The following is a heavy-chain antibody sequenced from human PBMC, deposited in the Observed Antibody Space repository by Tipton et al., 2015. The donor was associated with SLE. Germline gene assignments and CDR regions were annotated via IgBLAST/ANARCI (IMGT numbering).Heavy chain of an antibody. D-gene: IGHD3-10*01. J-gene: IGHJ3*02. Sequence: QLVQSGAEVKKPGASVKVSCKASGYSFTSYGIRWVRQAPGQGLEWMVWISDYNGNTNYAQKLQGRVTMTTDTSTSPAYMELRRVRSDDTAVYYCARNLGPHSGMLYEIDIWGQGKMVTVYS. CDR1: GYSFTSYG. CDR2: ISDYNGNT. CDR3: ARNLGPHSGMLYEIDI. V-gene: IGHV1-18*04.